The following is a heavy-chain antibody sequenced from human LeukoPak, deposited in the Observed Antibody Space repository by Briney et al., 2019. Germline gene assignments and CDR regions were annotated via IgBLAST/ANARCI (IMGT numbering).Heavy chain of an antibody. J-gene: IGHJ2*01. D-gene: IGHD1-26*01. CDR2: ISGSGGST. Sequence: GGSLRLSCAASGFAFSSYAMSWVRQAPGKGLEWVSAISGSGGSTYYADSVKGRFTISRGNAKNSLYLQMNSLRAEDTAVYYCAREEVGATVSYWYFDLWGRGTLVTVSS. CDR3: AREEVGATVSYWYFDL. V-gene: IGHV3-23*01. CDR1: GFAFSSYA.